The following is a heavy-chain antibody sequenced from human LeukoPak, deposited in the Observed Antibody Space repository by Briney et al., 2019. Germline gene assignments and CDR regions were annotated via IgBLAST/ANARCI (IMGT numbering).Heavy chain of an antibody. CDR3: ARGIQLWSSYFDY. CDR2: IYSGGST. J-gene: IGHJ4*02. CDR1: GFTVSSNY. Sequence: PGGSLRLSCAASGFTVSSNYMSWVRQAPGKGLEWVSVIYSGGSTYYADSVKGRFTISRDNSKNTLYLQMNSLRAEDTAVYYCARGIQLWSSYFDYWGRGTLVTVSS. V-gene: IGHV3-66*01. D-gene: IGHD5-18*01.